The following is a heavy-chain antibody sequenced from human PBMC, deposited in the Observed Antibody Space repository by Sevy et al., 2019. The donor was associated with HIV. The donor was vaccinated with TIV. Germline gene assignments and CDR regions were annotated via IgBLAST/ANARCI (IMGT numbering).Heavy chain of an antibody. D-gene: IGHD3-16*02. CDR2: IYYSGST. Sequence: SETLSLTCTVSGGSISSSSYYWGWIRQPPGKGLEWIGSIYYSGSTYYNPSLKSQVTISVGTSKNQFSLKLSSVTAAVTAVYYCARHSTIDYDYIWGSYPPDWFDPWGQGTLVTVSS. J-gene: IGHJ5*02. V-gene: IGHV4-39*01. CDR3: ARHSTIDYDYIWGSYPPDWFDP. CDR1: GGSISSSSYY.